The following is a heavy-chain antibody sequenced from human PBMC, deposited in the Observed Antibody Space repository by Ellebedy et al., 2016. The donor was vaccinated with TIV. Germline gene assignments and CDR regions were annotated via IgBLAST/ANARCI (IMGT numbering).Heavy chain of an antibody. J-gene: IGHJ4*02. CDR2: IYTSGST. CDR3: ARDISIAAAAPGPFDY. V-gene: IGHV4-4*07. CDR1: GGSISSYY. Sequence: GSLRLXXTVSGGSISSYYWSWIRQPAGKGLEWIGRIYTSGSTNYNPSLKSRVTMSVDTSKNQFSLKLSSVTAAGTAVYYCARDISIAAAAPGPFDYWGQGTLVTVSS. D-gene: IGHD6-13*01.